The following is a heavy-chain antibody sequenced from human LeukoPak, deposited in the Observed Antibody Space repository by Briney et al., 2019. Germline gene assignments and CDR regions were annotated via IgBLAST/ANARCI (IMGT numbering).Heavy chain of an antibody. CDR2: MNPHSGNT. J-gene: IGHJ6*02. CDR1: GYTFTSYD. Sequence: ASVKVSCKASGYTFTSYDINWVRQATGQGLEWMGWMNPHSGNTGYAQKFQGRVTMTRNTSISTAYMELSSLRSEDTAVYYCARAPSTNYDFWSGYFLLANNYYGMDVWGQGTTVTVSS. CDR3: ARAPSTNYDFWSGYFLLANNYYGMDV. V-gene: IGHV1-8*01. D-gene: IGHD3-3*01.